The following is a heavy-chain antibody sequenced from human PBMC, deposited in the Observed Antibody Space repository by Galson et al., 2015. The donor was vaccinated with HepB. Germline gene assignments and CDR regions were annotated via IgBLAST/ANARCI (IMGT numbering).Heavy chain of an antibody. CDR3: AARGQYNDFWNAYQMSDALEI. CDR2: ISYSWNT. D-gene: IGHD3/OR15-3a*01. V-gene: IGHV4-59*08. Sequence: SLTCFVSGGSISGYYFSWIRQPPGKGLEWIGYISYSWNTEYNPSLKSRVALSLDTSKNQFSLKLNSVTAADTAVYYCAARGQYNDFWNAYQMSDALEIWGQGTRVTVS. CDR1: GGSISGYY. J-gene: IGHJ3*02.